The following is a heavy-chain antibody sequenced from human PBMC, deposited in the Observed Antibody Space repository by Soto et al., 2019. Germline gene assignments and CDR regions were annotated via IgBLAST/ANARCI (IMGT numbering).Heavy chain of an antibody. CDR2: ISYDGSNK. Sequence: GGSLRLSCAASGFTFSSYGMHWVRQAPGKGLEWVAVISYDGSNKYYADSVKGRFTISRDNSKNTLYLQMNSLRAEDTAVYYCAKDYGGNRYYYYGMDVWGQGTTVTVSS. CDR3: AKDYGGNRYYYYGMDV. D-gene: IGHD4-17*01. CDR1: GFTFSSYG. J-gene: IGHJ6*02. V-gene: IGHV3-30*18.